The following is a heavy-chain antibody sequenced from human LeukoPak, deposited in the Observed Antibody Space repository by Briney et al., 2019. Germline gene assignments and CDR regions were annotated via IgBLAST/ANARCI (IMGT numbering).Heavy chain of an antibody. Sequence: NPGGSLRLSCAASGFTFSSYAMSWIRQPPGKGLEWIGEINHSGSTNYNPSLKSRVTISVDTSKNQFSLKLSSVTAADTAVYYCARSQERRYFDWLFPFDYWGQGTLVTVSS. D-gene: IGHD3-9*01. J-gene: IGHJ4*02. V-gene: IGHV4-34*01. CDR1: GFTFSSYA. CDR3: ARSQERRYFDWLFPFDY. CDR2: INHSGST.